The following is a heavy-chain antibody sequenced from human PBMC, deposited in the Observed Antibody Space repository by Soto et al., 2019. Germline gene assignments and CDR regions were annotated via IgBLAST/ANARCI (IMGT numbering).Heavy chain of an antibody. CDR2: VYYSGSS. CDR1: GGSINNNDYY. D-gene: IGHD3-22*01. Sequence: SETLSLTCSVSGGSINNNDYYWSWIRQTPGKGLEWIGYVYYSGSSDYIPSLKSRLSMSIDKSKNQFHLKLNSVAAADTATYYCARMSYFYDKWYFDLWGRGTLVTVSS. V-gene: IGHV4-30-4*01. CDR3: ARMSYFYDKWYFDL. J-gene: IGHJ2*01.